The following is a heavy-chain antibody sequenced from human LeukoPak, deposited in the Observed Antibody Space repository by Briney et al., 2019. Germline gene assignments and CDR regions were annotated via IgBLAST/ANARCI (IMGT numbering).Heavy chain of an antibody. D-gene: IGHD3-22*01. J-gene: IGHJ5*02. V-gene: IGHV4-59*01. CDR1: GASISSYY. CDR3: ARDLDYEGWFDP. CDR2: IYYSGST. Sequence: PSETLSLTCTVSGASISSYYWSWIRQPPGKGLEWIGYIYYSGSTNYNPSLKSRVTISVDTSKNQFSLKLSSVTAADTAVYYCARDLDYEGWFDPWGQGTLVTVSS.